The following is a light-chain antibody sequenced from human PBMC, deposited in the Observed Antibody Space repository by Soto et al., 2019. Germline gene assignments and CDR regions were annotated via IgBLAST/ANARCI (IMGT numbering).Light chain of an antibody. V-gene: IGKV1-9*01. CDR2: AAS. CDR3: HQLNSYPLT. CDR1: QDISSY. Sequence: DIHLTQSPCFLSASVGDRVTITCRASQDISSYLAWYQQNPGKARKLLIYAASSLHSGVPSRFSGGGSGTEFTLTISSLQPEDFATYYCHQLNSYPLTFGGGTKVEIK. J-gene: IGKJ4*01.